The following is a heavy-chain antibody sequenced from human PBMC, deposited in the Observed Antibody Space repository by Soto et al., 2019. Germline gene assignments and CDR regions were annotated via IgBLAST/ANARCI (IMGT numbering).Heavy chain of an antibody. CDR1: GGSFSGYY. CDR3: ARGDSYYYGSGSYFGY. D-gene: IGHD3-10*01. CDR2: INHSGST. Sequence: SETLSLTCAVYGGSFSGYYWSWIRQPPGKGLEWIGEINHSGSTNYNPSLKSRVTISVDTSKNQFSLKLSSVTAADTAVYYCARGDSYYYGSGSYFGYWGQGTLVT. J-gene: IGHJ4*02. V-gene: IGHV4-34*01.